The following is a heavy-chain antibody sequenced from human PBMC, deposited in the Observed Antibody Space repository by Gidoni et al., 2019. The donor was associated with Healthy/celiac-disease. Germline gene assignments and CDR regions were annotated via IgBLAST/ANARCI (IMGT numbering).Heavy chain of an antibody. CDR1: GFTFSSYA. J-gene: IGHJ6*02. D-gene: IGHD7-27*01. V-gene: IGHV3-23*01. CDR3: AKEGETGSDYYYYGMDV. CDR2: ISGSGGST. Sequence: EVQLLESGGGLVQPGGSLRLSCAASGFTFSSYAMSWVRQAPGKGLEWVSAISGSGGSTYYADSVKGRFTISRDNSKNTLYLQMNSLRAEDTAVYYCAKEGETGSDYYYYGMDVWGQGTTVTVSS.